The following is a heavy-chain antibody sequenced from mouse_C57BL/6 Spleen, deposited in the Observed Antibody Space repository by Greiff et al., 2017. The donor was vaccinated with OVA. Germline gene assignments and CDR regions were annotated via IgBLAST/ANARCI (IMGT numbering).Heavy chain of an antibody. Sequence: QVQLQQSGAELARPGASVKLSCKASGYTFTSYGISWVKQRTGQGLEWIGEIYPRSGNTSYNEKFKGKATLTADKSSSTAYMELRSLTSEDSAVYFCARVGSSHFDYWGQGTTLTVSS. CDR3: ARVGSSHFDY. J-gene: IGHJ2*01. V-gene: IGHV1-81*01. CDR2: IYPRSGNT. D-gene: IGHD1-1*01. CDR1: GYTFTSYG.